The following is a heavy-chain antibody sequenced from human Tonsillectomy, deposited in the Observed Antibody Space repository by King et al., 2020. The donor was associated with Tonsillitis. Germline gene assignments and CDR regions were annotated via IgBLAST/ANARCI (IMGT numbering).Heavy chain of an antibody. D-gene: IGHD3-9*01. CDR1: GFTFSNYA. J-gene: IGHJ4*02. Sequence: VQLVESGGGVVQPGRSLRLSCAASGFTFSNYAIYWVRQAPGKGLEWVAVISYDGSTKYYAESVKGRFTISRDNSKNTLYLQMSSLRTEDTAVYYCATGIDYYDIFSSSLYWGQGTLVTVSS. CDR2: ISYDGSTK. CDR3: ATGIDYYDIFSSSLY. V-gene: IGHV3-30*04.